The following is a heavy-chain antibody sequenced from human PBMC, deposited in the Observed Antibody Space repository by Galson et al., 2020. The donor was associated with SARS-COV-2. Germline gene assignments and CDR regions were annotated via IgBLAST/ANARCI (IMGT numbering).Heavy chain of an antibody. Sequence: GGSLRLSCAASGFSFTSYAMSWVRQGPGKGLEWVSFLSGSGDRTYYADSVKGRFTISRDNSKDTLYWQMNSLRAGDTALYYCATADYYDSSGYYYAWGQGTLVTVSS. CDR3: ATADYYDSSGYYYA. CDR1: GFSFTSYA. V-gene: IGHV3-23*01. CDR2: LSGSGDRT. J-gene: IGHJ5*02. D-gene: IGHD3-22*01.